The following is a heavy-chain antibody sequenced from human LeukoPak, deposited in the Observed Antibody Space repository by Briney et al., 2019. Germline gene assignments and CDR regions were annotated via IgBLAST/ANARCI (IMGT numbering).Heavy chain of an antibody. V-gene: IGHV4-38-2*01. CDR3: ARQGGSSSAYYYYYMDV. CDR2: MYHSGST. J-gene: IGHJ6*03. CDR1: GYSTSSGYY. D-gene: IGHD6-13*01. Sequence: PSETLSLTCAVSGYSTSSGYYWGWFRQPPGKGLEWIGSMYHSGSTYYSPSLKSRVTISVDTSKTQFSLKLSSVTAADTAVYYCARQGGSSSAYYYYYMDVWGKGTTVTVSS.